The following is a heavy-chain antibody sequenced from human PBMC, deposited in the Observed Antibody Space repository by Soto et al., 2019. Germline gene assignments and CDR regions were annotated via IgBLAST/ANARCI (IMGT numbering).Heavy chain of an antibody. D-gene: IGHD2-2*01. CDR2: TSNSGST. CDR1: GGSITSSGYY. V-gene: IGHV4-31*03. J-gene: IGHJ4*02. CDR3: ARGGGSTKVDY. Sequence: QVQLQESGPGLVKPSQTLSLTCTVSGGSITSSGYYWSWIRQHPGEGLEGIGFTSNSGSTSYNPYLKRRVTIYVDTSSNQFSLNLKSVTAADTAVYYCARGGGSTKVDYWGQGTLVTVSP.